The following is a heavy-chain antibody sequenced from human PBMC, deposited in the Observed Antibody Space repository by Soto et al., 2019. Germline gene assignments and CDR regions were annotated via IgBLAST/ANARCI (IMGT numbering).Heavy chain of an antibody. D-gene: IGHD2-15*01. Sequence: PGGSLRLSCAASGVTFSSYGMHWVRQAPGKGLEWVAVIWYDGSNKYYADSVKGRFTISRDNSKNTLYLQMNSLRAEDTAVYYCARDGRWFIGFDYWGQGTLVTVSS. CDR3: ARDGRWFIGFDY. CDR2: IWYDGSNK. V-gene: IGHV3-33*01. CDR1: GVTFSSYG. J-gene: IGHJ4*02.